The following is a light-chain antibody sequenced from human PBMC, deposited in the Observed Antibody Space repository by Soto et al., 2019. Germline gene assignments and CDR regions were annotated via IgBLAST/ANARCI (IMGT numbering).Light chain of an antibody. CDR2: AAS. Sequence: DIQMTQSPSTLSASVGDRVTITCRASQSISRWLAWHQQKPGKAPKLLIYAASSLQSGVPSRFSGSGSGTEFTLTISSLQPEDFATYYCLQHNTYPLTFGPGTKVDIK. V-gene: IGKV1-5*01. CDR1: QSISRW. CDR3: LQHNTYPLT. J-gene: IGKJ3*01.